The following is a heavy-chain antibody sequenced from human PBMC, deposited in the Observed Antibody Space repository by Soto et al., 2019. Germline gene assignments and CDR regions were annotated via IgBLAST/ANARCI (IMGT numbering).Heavy chain of an antibody. J-gene: IGHJ3*02. CDR3: ARLGLGDYVYGSDRHDAFDI. CDR2: IYYSGST. D-gene: IGHD3-16*02. V-gene: IGHV4-39*01. Sequence: AETLSLSCTVSGGSISSSSYYWGWIRQPPGKGLEWIGSIYYSGSTYYNPSLKSRVTISVDTSKNQFSLKLSSVTAADTAVYYCARLGLGDYVYGSDRHDAFDIWRQGTMVSASS. CDR1: GGSISSSSYY.